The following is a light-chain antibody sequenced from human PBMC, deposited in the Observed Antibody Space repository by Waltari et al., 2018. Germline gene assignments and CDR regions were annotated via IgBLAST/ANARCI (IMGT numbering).Light chain of an antibody. CDR2: GST. CDR1: GSTLRAGYA. Sequence: QSVLTQPPSVSGAPGQRVTISCTGNGSTLRAGYAVHWYQQLPRAAPKLLIYGSTSRPLGVPARFFGSTSGTSASLAITGLQAEDEADYYCQSYDTSLSVVFGGGTKLTVL. J-gene: IGLJ3*02. V-gene: IGLV1-40*01. CDR3: QSYDTSLSVV.